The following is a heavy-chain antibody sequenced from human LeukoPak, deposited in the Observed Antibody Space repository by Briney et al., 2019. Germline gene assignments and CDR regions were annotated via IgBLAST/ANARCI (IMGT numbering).Heavy chain of an antibody. Sequence: ASVTVSCKASVYTFTTYDINWVRQATGQGLEWMGWMNPNSGNTGYTQKFQGRVTMTRNTSISTAYMELSSLRSEDTAVYYCARGRGSGHKENWFDPWGQGTLVTVSS. CDR2: MNPNSGNT. CDR3: ARGRGSGHKENWFDP. D-gene: IGHD6-19*01. CDR1: VYTFTTYD. V-gene: IGHV1-8*01. J-gene: IGHJ5*02.